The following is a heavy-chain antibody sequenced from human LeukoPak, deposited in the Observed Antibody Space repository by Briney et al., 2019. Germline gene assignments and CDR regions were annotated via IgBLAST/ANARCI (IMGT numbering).Heavy chain of an antibody. CDR3: ARANYYSDTRGYYGAGFDD. D-gene: IGHD3-22*01. CDR1: GYTFTGYY. V-gene: IGHV1-69-2*01. J-gene: IGHJ4*02. Sequence: GASVKVSCKASGYTFTGYYMHWVRQAPGQGLEWMGRVDPEDGETIYAEKFQGRVTITADTSTDTAYMELSSLRSEDTAVYYCARANYYSDTRGYYGAGFDDWGQGTLVTVSS. CDR2: VDPEDGET.